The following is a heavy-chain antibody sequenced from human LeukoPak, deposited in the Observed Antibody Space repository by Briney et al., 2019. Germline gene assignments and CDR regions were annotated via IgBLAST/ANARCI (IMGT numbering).Heavy chain of an antibody. V-gene: IGHV1-18*01. D-gene: IGHD3-22*01. CDR2: IGAYNGNT. CDR1: LYSFTSYG. J-gene: IGHJ3*02. Sequence: GASVKVSCEVSLYSFTSYGISWVRQAPGQGLEWMGWIGAYNGNTNYAQKVQDRVTMTTDTSTSTAYMELRSLRSDDTAVYYCARGRGSGSRWEAFDIWGQGTMVSVSS. CDR3: ARGRGSGSRWEAFDI.